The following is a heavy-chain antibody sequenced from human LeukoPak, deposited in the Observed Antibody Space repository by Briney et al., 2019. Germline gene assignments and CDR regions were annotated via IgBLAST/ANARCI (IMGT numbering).Heavy chain of an antibody. CDR3: ARESQEGGYGY. V-gene: IGHV3-30-3*01. D-gene: IGHD5-18*01. CDR2: ISYDGSNK. CDR1: GFTFSSYA. Sequence: GGSLRLSCAASGFTFSSYAMHWVRQAPGKGLEWVAVISYDGSNKYYADSVKGRLTISRDNSKNTLYLQMNSLRAEDTAVYYCARESQEGGYGYWGQGTLVTVSS. J-gene: IGHJ4*02.